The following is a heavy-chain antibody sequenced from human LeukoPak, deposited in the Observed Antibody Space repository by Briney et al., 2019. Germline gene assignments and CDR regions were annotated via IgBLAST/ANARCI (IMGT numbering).Heavy chain of an antibody. V-gene: IGHV4-39*07. Sequence: SETLSLTCTVSGGSISTSNYYWGWIRQPPGKGLEWIGNIFYSGSTYYSPSLKSRVTISLDTSRNQFSLKLNSVTAADTAVYYCARRGGDGYNYVIFDYWGQGTLVTVSS. D-gene: IGHD5-24*01. CDR2: IFYSGST. J-gene: IGHJ4*02. CDR3: ARRGGDGYNYVIFDY. CDR1: GGSISTSNYY.